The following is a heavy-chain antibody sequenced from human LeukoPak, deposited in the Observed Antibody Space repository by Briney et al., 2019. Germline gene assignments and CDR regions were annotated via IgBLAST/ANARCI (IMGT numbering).Heavy chain of an antibody. CDR3: ARDLDISGSAFDY. Sequence: PSETLSLTCTVSGYSVSSGYYWGWIRQPPGKGLEWIASIYHSGDTYYNPSLRSRVTISLDTSKNQFSLKLSSVTAADTAVYYCARDLDISGSAFDYWGQGTLVTVSS. CDR2: IYHSGDT. CDR1: GYSVSSGYY. J-gene: IGHJ4*02. D-gene: IGHD3-10*01. V-gene: IGHV4-38-2*02.